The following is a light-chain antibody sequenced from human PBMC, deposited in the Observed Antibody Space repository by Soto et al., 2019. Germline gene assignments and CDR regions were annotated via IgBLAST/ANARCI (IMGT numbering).Light chain of an antibody. CDR1: ESISSW. V-gene: IGKV1-5*01. CDR3: QQYNSYSST. Sequence: DIQMTQSPSTLSASVGDRVTITCRASESISSWLAWYQQKPGKAPKLLIYDASSLESGVPSRFRGSGSGTEFTLTIRSLQPDDFATYYCQQYNSYSSTFGQGTKVEIK. CDR2: DAS. J-gene: IGKJ1*01.